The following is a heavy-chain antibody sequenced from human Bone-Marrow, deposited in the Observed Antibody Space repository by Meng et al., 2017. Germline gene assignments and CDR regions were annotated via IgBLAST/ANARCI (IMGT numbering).Heavy chain of an antibody. J-gene: IGHJ4*02. V-gene: IGHV3-21*01. CDR3: ARDGAGWFDY. D-gene: IGHD6-13*01. CDR1: GFTFSSYS. Sequence: GESLKISCAASGFTFSSYSMNWVRQAPGKGLEWVSSISSSSSYIYYADSVKGRFTISRDNSKNTLYLQMNSLRAEDTAVYYCARDGAGWFDYWGQGTLVTVSS. CDR2: ISSSSSYI.